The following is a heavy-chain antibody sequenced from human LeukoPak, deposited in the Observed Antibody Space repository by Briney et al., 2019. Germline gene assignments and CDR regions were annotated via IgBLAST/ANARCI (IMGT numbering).Heavy chain of an antibody. CDR3: AKGPDSGSYRCYFDY. CDR2: INTNTGNP. CDR1: GYTFTSYA. D-gene: IGHD1-26*01. Sequence: ASVKVSCKASGYTFTSYAMNWVRQAPGQGLEWMGWINTNTGNPTYAQGFTGRFVFSLDTSVSTAYLQISSLRAEDTAVYYCAKGPDSGSYRCYFDYWGQGTLVTVSS. J-gene: IGHJ4*02. V-gene: IGHV7-4-1*02.